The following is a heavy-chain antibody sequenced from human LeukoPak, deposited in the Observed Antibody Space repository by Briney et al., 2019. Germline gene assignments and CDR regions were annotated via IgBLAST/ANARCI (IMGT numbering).Heavy chain of an antibody. CDR3: ARESDYVWGSYLTHDY. J-gene: IGHJ4*02. V-gene: IGHV4-4*07. D-gene: IGHD3-16*02. Sequence: PSETLSLTCTVSGGSISSYYWSWIPQPAGKGLEWIGRIYTSGSTNYNPSLKSRVTMSVDTSKNQFSLKLSSVTAADTAVYYCARESDYVWGSYLTHDYWGQGTLVTVSS. CDR1: GGSISSYY. CDR2: IYTSGST.